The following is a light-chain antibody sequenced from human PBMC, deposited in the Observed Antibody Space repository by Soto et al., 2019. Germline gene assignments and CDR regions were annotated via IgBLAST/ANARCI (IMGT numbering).Light chain of an antibody. CDR2: DAS. Sequence: DFQMTQSPSRLSASVGDRVTITCRASQSISGWLAWYQQKPGKAPKLLIYDASSLESGVPSRFSGSGSGTEFTLTISSLQPDDFAIYYCQQYKSVPITFGGGTKVEIK. CDR3: QQYKSVPIT. V-gene: IGKV1-5*01. CDR1: QSISGW. J-gene: IGKJ4*01.